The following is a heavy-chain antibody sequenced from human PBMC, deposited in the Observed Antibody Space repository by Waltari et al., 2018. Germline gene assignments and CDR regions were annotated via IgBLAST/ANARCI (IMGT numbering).Heavy chain of an antibody. V-gene: IGHV4-4*07. CDR3: ARISEQWLVQGYYFDY. Sequence: QVQLQESGPGLVKPSETLSLTCTVSGGSISSYYWSWIRQPAGKGLEWIGRIYTSGSINYNPSLKSRVTISVDKSKNQFSLKLSSVTAADTAVYYCARISEQWLVQGYYFDYWGQGTLVTVSS. CDR2: IYTSGSI. CDR1: GGSISSYY. D-gene: IGHD6-19*01. J-gene: IGHJ4*02.